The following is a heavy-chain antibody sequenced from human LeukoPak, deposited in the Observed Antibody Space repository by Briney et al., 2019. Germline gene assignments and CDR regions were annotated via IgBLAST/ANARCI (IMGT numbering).Heavy chain of an antibody. CDR2: LRNDESEI. CDR3: VKDTGRGDF. V-gene: IGHV3-30*02. CDR1: GFIFRNYG. J-gene: IGHJ4*02. D-gene: IGHD1-14*01. Sequence: EGSLRLSCAVSGFIFRNYGMHWVRQAPGKGLEWVAFLRNDESEIFYADSVKGRFTISRDNSKNTLYLQMSSLRDEDTAVYYCVKDTGRGDFWGQGTQVTVSS.